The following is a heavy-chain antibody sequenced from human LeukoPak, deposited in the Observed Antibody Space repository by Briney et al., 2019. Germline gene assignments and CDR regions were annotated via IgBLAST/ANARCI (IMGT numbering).Heavy chain of an antibody. CDR2: ISGSGGTA. CDR3: AKEDSSGCPDY. D-gene: IGHD6-19*01. Sequence: GGSLRLSCAASGFTFGASSMAWVRQVPGRGLEWVSIISGSGGTAYYADSVKGRFTISRDNSKNTLYLQMNSLRAEDTAVYYCAKEDSSGCPDYWGQGTLVTVSS. CDR1: GFTFGASS. J-gene: IGHJ4*02. V-gene: IGHV3-23*01.